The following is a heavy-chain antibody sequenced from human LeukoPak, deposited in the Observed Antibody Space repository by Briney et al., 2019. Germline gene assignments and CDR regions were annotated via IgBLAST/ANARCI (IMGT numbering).Heavy chain of an antibody. V-gene: IGHV4-38-2*02. Sequence: SETLSLTCTVSGYSISSGYYWGWIRQPPGKGLEWIGSIYHSGSTYYNPSLKSRVTISVDTSKNQFSLKLSSVTAADTAVYYCARDLGPSHGVYSSGYYFYYWGQGTLVTVSS. CDR3: ARDLGPSHGVYSSGYYFYY. CDR1: GYSISSGYY. D-gene: IGHD3-22*01. CDR2: IYHSGST. J-gene: IGHJ4*02.